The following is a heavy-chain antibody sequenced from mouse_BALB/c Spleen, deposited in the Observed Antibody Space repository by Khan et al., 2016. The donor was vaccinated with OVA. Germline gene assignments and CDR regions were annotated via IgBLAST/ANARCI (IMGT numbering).Heavy chain of an antibody. V-gene: IGHV1-69*02. CDR3: SREVRLHYYAMDY. Sequence: QVQLQQPGTELVRPGASVKLSCKASGYTFTNYWINWVKQRPGQGLEWIGNIYPSDSYTNYNQKFKDKATLTVDKSSSTAYMQLSSPTSEDSAVYYCSREVRLHYYAMDYWGQGTSVTVSS. CDR1: GYTFTNYW. J-gene: IGHJ4*01. CDR2: IYPSDSYT. D-gene: IGHD2-14*01.